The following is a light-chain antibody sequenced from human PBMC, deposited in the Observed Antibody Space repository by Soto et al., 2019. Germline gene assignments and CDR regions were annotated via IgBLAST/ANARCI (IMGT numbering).Light chain of an antibody. CDR2: DVS. J-gene: IGLJ1*01. CDR1: SRDVGGYNS. CDR3: CSYAGTYSYA. V-gene: IGLV2-11*01. Sequence: QSVLTQPRSVSGSPGQSVTISCTGTSRDVGGYNSVSWYQQHPGKAPKLMIYDVSQRPSGVPDRFSGSKSGNTASLTISGLQPEDEADYFCCSYAGTYSYAFGTGTKVTVL.